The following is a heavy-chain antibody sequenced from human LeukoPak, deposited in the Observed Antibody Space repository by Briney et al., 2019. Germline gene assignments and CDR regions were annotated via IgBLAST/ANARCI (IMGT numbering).Heavy chain of an antibody. J-gene: IGHJ6*02. V-gene: IGHV4-34*01. CDR1: GGSFSGYY. Sequence: MPSETLSPTCAVYGGSFSGYYWSWIRQPPGKGLEWVGEINHSGSTNYNPSLKSRVTISVDTSKNQFSLKLSSVTAADTAVYYCTRGPSSSGYYIYYYYGLDVWGQGTTVTVSS. CDR2: INHSGST. CDR3: TRGPSSSGYYIYYYYGLDV. D-gene: IGHD3-22*01.